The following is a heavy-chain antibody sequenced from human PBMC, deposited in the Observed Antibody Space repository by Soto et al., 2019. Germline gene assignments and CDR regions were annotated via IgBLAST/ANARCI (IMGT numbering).Heavy chain of an antibody. V-gene: IGHV3-30*18. D-gene: IGHD6-13*01. J-gene: IGHJ4*02. CDR2: ISYDGSNK. CDR3: AKDLRQQLTLPAGIFDY. CDR1: RFTFSKYG. Sequence: GGSLRLSCAASRFTFSKYGMHWVRQAPGKGLEWVALISYDGSNKYYADSVKGRFTISRDNSKNTLSLQMNSLRAEDTALYYCAKDLRQQLTLPAGIFDYWGQGALVTVSS.